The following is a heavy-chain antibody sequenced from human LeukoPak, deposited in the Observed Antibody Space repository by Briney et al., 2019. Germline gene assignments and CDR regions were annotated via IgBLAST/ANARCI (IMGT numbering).Heavy chain of an antibody. D-gene: IGHD4-11*01. J-gene: IGHJ5*02. CDR2: IYYSGNT. CDR3: ARHLGNYLDWFDP. V-gene: IGHV4-39*01. CDR1: GGSLSSSSYY. Sequence: SETLSLTCTVSGGSLSSSSYYWGWIRQPPGKGLEWIGTIYYSGNTYYNPSLKSRVTMSVDMSKNQFSPMLSSVTAADTAVYYCARHLGNYLDWFDPWGQGTLVTVSS.